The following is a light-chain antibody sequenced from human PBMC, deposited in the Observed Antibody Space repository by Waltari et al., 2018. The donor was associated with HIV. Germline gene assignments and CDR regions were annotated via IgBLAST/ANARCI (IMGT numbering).Light chain of an antibody. CDR2: RNN. V-gene: IGLV1-47*01. J-gene: IGLJ3*02. CDR3: AAWDDSLSGWV. Sequence: QSMLTQPPSASGTPGQRVTISCSGSSSNIGSNYVSCYKQVPGTAPKLLIYRNNQRPSVAPYRFSGSKSGTAASRAISGLRSEDEADYYCAAWDDSLSGWVFGGGTKLTVL. CDR1: SSNIGSNY.